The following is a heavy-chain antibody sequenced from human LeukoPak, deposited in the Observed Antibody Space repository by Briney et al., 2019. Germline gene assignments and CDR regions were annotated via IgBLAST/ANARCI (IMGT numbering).Heavy chain of an antibody. CDR2: IYDTAYT. D-gene: IGHD4-17*01. CDR1: GGSLGSYY. V-gene: IGHV4-59*01. J-gene: IGHJ4*02. CDR3: ARGMTTVTPVDY. Sequence: SETLSLTCTVSGGSLGSYYWSWIRQPPGKGLEWIGHIYDTAYTDYNPSVKGRVTISVDTSKNQFSLKLSSVTAADTAGYYCARGMTTVTPVDYWGQGTLVTVSS.